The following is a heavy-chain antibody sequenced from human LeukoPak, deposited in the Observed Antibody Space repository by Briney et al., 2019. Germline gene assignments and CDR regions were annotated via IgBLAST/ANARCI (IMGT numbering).Heavy chain of an antibody. D-gene: IGHD5-12*01. Sequence: ASVKVSCKASGYTFTSYYMHWARQAPGQGLEWMGIINPSGGSTSYAQKFQGRVTMTRDTSTSTVYMELSSLRSEDTAVYYCARVPDIVATTEADAFDIWGQGTMVTVSS. V-gene: IGHV1-46*01. J-gene: IGHJ3*02. CDR3: ARVPDIVATTEADAFDI. CDR2: INPSGGST. CDR1: GYTFTSYY.